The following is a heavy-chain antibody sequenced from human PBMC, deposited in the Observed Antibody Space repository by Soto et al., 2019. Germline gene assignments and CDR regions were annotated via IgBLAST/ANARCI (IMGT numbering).Heavy chain of an antibody. J-gene: IGHJ6*02. CDR1: GGTFSSYA. CDR3: ARDRIQLWTNYYYYYCMDV. Sequence: SVKVSCKASGGTFSSYAISWVRQAPGQGLEWMGGIIPIFGTANYAQKFQGRVTITADESTNTAYMELSSLRSEDTAVYYCARDRIQLWTNYYYYYCMDVWGQGTTVTSP. CDR2: IIPIFGTA. D-gene: IGHD5-18*01. V-gene: IGHV1-69*13.